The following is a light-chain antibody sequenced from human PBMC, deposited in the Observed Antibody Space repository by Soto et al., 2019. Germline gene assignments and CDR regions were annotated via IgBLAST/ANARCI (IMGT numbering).Light chain of an antibody. Sequence: DIVMTQSPDSLAVSLGERAPINCKSSQSVLYCSNNTNYLAWYQQRPGQPPKLLIHWASSRQSGVTDRFSGSGSGTDFTLTISSLQAEDVAVYYCQQYYSTPPTFGGGTKVEIK. V-gene: IGKV4-1*01. J-gene: IGKJ4*01. CDR2: WAS. CDR3: QQYYSTPPT. CDR1: QSVLYCSNNTNY.